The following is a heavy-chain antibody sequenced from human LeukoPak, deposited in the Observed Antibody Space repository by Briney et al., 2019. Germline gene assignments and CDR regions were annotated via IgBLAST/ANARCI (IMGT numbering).Heavy chain of an antibody. V-gene: IGHV3-53*01. CDR3: ARDQGNPGYYYYGMDV. J-gene: IGHJ6*02. CDR1: GFTFSSYA. Sequence: GGSLRLSCAASGFTFSSYAMSWVRQAPGKGLEWVSVIYSGGSTYYADSVKGRFTISRDNSKNTLYLQMNSLRAEDTAVYYCARDQGNPGYYYYGMDVWGQGTTVTVSS. D-gene: IGHD4-23*01. CDR2: IYSGGST.